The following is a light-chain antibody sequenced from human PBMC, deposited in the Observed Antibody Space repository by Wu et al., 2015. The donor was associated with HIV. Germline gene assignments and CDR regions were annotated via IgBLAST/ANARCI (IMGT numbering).Light chain of an antibody. CDR2: VTS. J-gene: IGKJ5*01. V-gene: IGKV3-15*01. Sequence: EVVMTQSPATLSVSPGEGATLSCRASQTVSSSLAWYHQRPGQAPRLLIYVTSTRASGIPDRFSGSGSGTEFTLSISRVEPEDFAIYYCQQSATSPITFGRGHDWTLN. CDR3: QQSATSPIT. CDR1: QTVSSS.